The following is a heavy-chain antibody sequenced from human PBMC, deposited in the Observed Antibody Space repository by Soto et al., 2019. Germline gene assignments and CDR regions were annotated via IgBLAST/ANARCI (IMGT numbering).Heavy chain of an antibody. CDR3: ARHPYCSSTSCYLLSWFDP. D-gene: IGHD2-2*01. V-gene: IGHV4-30-2*01. Sequence: LSLTCAVSGGSISSGGYSWSWIRQPPGKGLEWIGYIYHSGSTYYNPSLKSRVTISVDTSKNQFSLKLSSVTAADTAVYYCARHPYCSSTSCYLLSWFDPWGQGTLVTVSS. CDR2: IYHSGST. CDR1: GGSISSGGYS. J-gene: IGHJ5*02.